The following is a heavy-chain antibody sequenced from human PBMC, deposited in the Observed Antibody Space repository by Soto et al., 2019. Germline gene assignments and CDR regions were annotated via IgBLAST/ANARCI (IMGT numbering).Heavy chain of an antibody. J-gene: IGHJ5*02. CDR3: ARVCTTDILTPTLENWFDP. V-gene: IGHV4-30-4*01. D-gene: IGHD3-9*01. Sequence: PSETLSLTCTVSGGSISSGDYYWSWIRQPPGKGLEWIGYIYYSGSTYYNPSLKSRVTISVDTSKNQFSLKLSSVTAADTAVYYCARVCTTDILTPTLENWFDPWGQGTLVTVSS. CDR1: GGSISSGDYY. CDR2: IYYSGST.